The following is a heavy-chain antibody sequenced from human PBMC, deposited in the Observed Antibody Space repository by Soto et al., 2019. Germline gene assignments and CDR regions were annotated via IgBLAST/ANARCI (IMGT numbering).Heavy chain of an antibody. CDR3: VRRGGYDKFDY. CDR1: GFTFSSYE. V-gene: IGHV3-48*03. CDR2: ISSGGSNI. J-gene: IGHJ4*02. D-gene: IGHD5-12*01. Sequence: GGSLRLSCAASGFTFSSYEMHWVRQAPGKGLEWLSYISSGGSNIDYEDSVKGRFTVSRDNAKNSLYLQMNSLRAEDTAVYYCVRRGGYDKFDYWGQGTLVTVSS.